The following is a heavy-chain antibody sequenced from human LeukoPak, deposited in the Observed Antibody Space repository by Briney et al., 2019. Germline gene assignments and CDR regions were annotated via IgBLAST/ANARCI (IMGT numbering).Heavy chain of an antibody. CDR3: ARETRAVPAANYYYYMDV. CDR2: INHSGST. V-gene: IGHV4-39*07. D-gene: IGHD2-2*01. CDR1: GGSISSSSYY. J-gene: IGHJ6*03. Sequence: SETLSLTCTVSGGSISSSSYYWGWIRQPPGKGLEWIREINHSGSTNYNPSLKSRVTISVDTSKNQFSLKLSSVTAADTAVYYCARETRAVPAANYYYYMDVWGKGTTVTVSS.